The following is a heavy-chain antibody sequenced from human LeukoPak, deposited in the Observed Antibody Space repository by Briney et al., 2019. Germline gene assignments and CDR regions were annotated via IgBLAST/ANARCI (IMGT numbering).Heavy chain of an antibody. V-gene: IGHV4-38-2*02. CDR1: GYSISSGYY. CDR2: INHSGST. J-gene: IGHJ6*03. CDR3: ARGGYYDSSGYSTSYYYYYMDV. D-gene: IGHD3-22*01. Sequence: PSETLSLTCTVSGYSISSGYYWGWIRQPPGKGLEWIGEINHSGSTNYNPSLKSRVTISVDTSKNQFSLKLSSVTAADTAVYYCARGGYYDSSGYSTSYYYYYMDVWGKGTTVTVSS.